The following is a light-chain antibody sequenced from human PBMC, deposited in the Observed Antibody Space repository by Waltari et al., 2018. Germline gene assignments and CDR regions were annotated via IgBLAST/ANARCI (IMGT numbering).Light chain of an antibody. V-gene: IGLV1-51*01. CDR1: SSDIGKNY. CDR2: DND. CDR3: GAWHSSLNAYV. J-gene: IGLJ1*01. Sequence: QSVLTQPPSVSAAPGQKVTISCSGSSSDIGKNYVSWYQQLPGTAPKLLVYDNDKRPSGIPARFSGSKAGPSATLGITGLQTGDEADYYCGAWHSSLNAYVFGPGTTVIVL.